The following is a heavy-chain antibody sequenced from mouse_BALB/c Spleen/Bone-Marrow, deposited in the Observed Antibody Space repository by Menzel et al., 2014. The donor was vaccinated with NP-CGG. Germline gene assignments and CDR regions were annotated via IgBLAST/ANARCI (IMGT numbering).Heavy chain of an antibody. CDR3: ARGRTAY. CDR2: VNPNIGGT. CDR1: GYTFTDYT. Sequence: VQLQQPGPELLKPGASVKISCKTSGYTFTDYTLHWVKQSHGKSLEWIGGVNPNIGGTNYNQKFKGKATLTLDKSSSTAYMELRSLTSEDSAVFYCARGRTAYWGQGTLVTVSA. J-gene: IGHJ3*01. V-gene: IGHV1-18*01.